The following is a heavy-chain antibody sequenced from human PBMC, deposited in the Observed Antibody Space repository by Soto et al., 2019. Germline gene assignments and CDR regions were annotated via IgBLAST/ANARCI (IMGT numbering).Heavy chain of an antibody. Sequence: QEQLVESGGGVVQPGRSLRLSCVASGFTFSNYGMHWVRQAPGKGLEWVADIWFDGSGRRYADAVKGRFTISRDNSKSTLCLQMMTLRGEDTAAYYCARDEVSMRYWGHDLDVWGQGTTVTVSS. V-gene: IGHV3-33*01. J-gene: IGHJ6*02. CDR2: IWFDGSGR. D-gene: IGHD5-12*01. CDR3: ARDEVSMRYWGHDLDV. CDR1: GFTFSNYG.